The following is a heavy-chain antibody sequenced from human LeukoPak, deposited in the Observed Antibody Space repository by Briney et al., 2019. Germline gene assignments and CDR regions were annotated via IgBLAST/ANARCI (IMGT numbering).Heavy chain of an antibody. J-gene: IGHJ5*02. Sequence: GESLKISCKGSGYSFTSYWNGWVRRMPGKGLEWMGIIYPGDSDTRYSPSFQGQVTISADKSISTAYLQWSSLKASDTAMYYCARLRTTTVVTPEGWFDPWGQGTLVTVSS. CDR2: IYPGDSDT. V-gene: IGHV5-51*01. CDR1: GYSFTSYW. D-gene: IGHD4-23*01. CDR3: ARLRTTTVVTPEGWFDP.